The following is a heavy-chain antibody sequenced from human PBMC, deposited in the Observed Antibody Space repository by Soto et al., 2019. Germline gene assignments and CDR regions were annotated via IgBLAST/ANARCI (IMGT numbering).Heavy chain of an antibody. Sequence: QVQLVESGGGVVQPGRSLRLSCAASGFTFSSYGMHWVRQAPGKGLEWVAVISYDGSNKYYADSVKGRFTISRDNSKNTLYLQINSLRAEDTAVSYCAKDLLDYSNAGDYWGQGTLVTVSS. CDR1: GFTFSSYG. D-gene: IGHD4-4*01. CDR2: ISYDGSNK. J-gene: IGHJ4*02. V-gene: IGHV3-30*18. CDR3: AKDLLDYSNAGDY.